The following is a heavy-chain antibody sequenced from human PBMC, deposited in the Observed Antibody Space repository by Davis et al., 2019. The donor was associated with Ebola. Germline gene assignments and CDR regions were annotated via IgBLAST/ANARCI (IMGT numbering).Heavy chain of an antibody. CDR1: GYTFTSYG. Sequence: ASVKVSCKASGYTFTSYGISWVRQAPGQGLEWMGWISAYNGNTNYAQKLQGRVTMTTDTSTSTAYMELSRLRSDDTAVYYCARGIFGITGTDYYGMDVWGQGTTVTVSS. D-gene: IGHD1-20*01. J-gene: IGHJ6*02. CDR2: ISAYNGNT. CDR3: ARGIFGITGTDYYGMDV. V-gene: IGHV1-18*04.